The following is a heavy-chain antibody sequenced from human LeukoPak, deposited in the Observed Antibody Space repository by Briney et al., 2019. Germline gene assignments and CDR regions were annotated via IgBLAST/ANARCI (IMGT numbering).Heavy chain of an antibody. CDR2: ISSSSSYI. J-gene: IGHJ4*02. V-gene: IGHV3-21*01. D-gene: IGHD3-22*01. CDR3: ARDRDYYDSTWGY. Sequence: GRYLRLSCAASGFTFSSYSMNWVRQAPGKGLEWVSSISSSSSYIYYADSVKGRFTISRDNAKNSLYLQMNSLRAEDTAVYYCARDRDYYDSTWGYWGQGTLVTVSS. CDR1: GFTFSSYS.